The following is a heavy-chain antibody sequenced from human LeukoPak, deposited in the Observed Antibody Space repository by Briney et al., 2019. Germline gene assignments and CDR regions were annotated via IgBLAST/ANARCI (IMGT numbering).Heavy chain of an antibody. V-gene: IGHV3-23*01. J-gene: IGHJ4*02. CDR1: GFTFSSYG. CDR2: IGVSGGST. CDR3: AKKIIAGSYHVFDY. Sequence: GGSLRLSCAASGFTFSSYGMSWVRQAPGKGLEWVSDIGVSGGSTYYAVSVKGRFTISRDNSKNTVYLQMNSLRAEDTAVYYCAKKIIAGSYHVFDYWGQGSLVTVSS. D-gene: IGHD1-26*01.